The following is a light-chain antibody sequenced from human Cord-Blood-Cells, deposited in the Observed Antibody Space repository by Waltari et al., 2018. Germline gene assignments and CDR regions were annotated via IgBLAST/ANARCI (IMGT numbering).Light chain of an antibody. CDR1: QGISSY. V-gene: IGKV1-8*01. CDR2: AAS. Sequence: AIRITQSPSSLSASTGDRVTITCRASQGISSYLAWYQQKPGKDPKLLIYAASTLQSGVPSRFSGSGSGTDFTLTVSCLQSEDFATYYCQQYYSYPRTFGQGTKVEIK. J-gene: IGKJ1*01. CDR3: QQYYSYPRT.